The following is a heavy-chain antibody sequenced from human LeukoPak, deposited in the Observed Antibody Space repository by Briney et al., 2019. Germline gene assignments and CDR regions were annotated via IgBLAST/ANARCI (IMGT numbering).Heavy chain of an antibody. Sequence: PGGSLRLSCAASGFTFSSYAMSWVRQAPGKGLEWVSAIIGSGGSTYYADSVKGRFTISRDNSKNTLYLQMNSLRAEDTAVYYCAKESVRYSSSGEGQKWGQGTLVTVSS. CDR1: GFTFSSYA. CDR2: IIGSGGST. J-gene: IGHJ4*02. CDR3: AKESVRYSSSGEGQK. D-gene: IGHD6-13*01. V-gene: IGHV3-23*01.